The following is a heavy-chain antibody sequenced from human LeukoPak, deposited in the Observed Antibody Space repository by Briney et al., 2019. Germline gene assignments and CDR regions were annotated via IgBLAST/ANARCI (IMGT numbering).Heavy chain of an antibody. V-gene: IGHV3-23*01. CDR3: ASSLVRGVIITGY. CDR1: GFTFSSYA. Sequence: PGGSLRLSRAASGFTFSSYAMSWVRQAPGKGLEWVSAISGSGGSTYYADSVKGRFTTSRDNSKNTLYLQMNSLRAEDTAVYYCASSLVRGVIITGYWGQGTLVTFSS. D-gene: IGHD3-10*01. J-gene: IGHJ4*02. CDR2: ISGSGGST.